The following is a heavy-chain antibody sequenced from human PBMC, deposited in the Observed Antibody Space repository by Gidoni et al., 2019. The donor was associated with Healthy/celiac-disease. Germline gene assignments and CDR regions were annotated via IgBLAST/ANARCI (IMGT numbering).Heavy chain of an antibody. D-gene: IGHD3-10*01. J-gene: IGHJ4*02. V-gene: IGHV1-18*01. CDR3: ARDPVLLWFGELPRPFDY. CDR2: ISAYNGNT. CDR1: GYPFTSYG. Sequence: QVQLVQSGAEVKKPGASVKVSCKASGYPFTSYGISWVRQAPGQGLEWMGWISAYNGNTNYAQKLQGRVTMTTDTSTSTAYMELRSLRSDDTAVYYCARDPVLLWFGELPRPFDYWGQGTLVTVSS.